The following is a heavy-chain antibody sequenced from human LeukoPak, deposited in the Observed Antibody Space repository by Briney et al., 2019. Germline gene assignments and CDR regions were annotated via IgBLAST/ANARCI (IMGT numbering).Heavy chain of an antibody. CDR3: AGAYYYYDNFDY. Sequence: SETLSLTCTVSGGSISSYYWSWIRQPPGKGLEWTGYIYYSGSTNYNPSLKSRVTISVDTSKNQFSLKLSSVTAADTAVYYCAGAYYYYDNFDYWGQGTLVTVSS. V-gene: IGHV4-59*01. CDR2: IYYSGST. CDR1: GGSISSYY. J-gene: IGHJ4*02. D-gene: IGHD3-22*01.